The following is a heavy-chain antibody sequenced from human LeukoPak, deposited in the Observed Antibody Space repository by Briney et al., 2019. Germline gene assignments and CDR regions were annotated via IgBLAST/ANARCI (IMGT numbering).Heavy chain of an antibody. D-gene: IGHD6-13*01. CDR1: GYTFTSYY. V-gene: IGHV1-46*01. CDR3: ARIAAAGRMDV. Sequence: ASVKVSCKASGYTFTSYYMHWVRQALGQGLEWMGIINPSGGSTSYAQKFQGRVTMTRDTSTSTVYMGLSSLRSEDTAVYYCARIAAAGRMDVWGQGTTVTVSS. J-gene: IGHJ6*02. CDR2: INPSGGST.